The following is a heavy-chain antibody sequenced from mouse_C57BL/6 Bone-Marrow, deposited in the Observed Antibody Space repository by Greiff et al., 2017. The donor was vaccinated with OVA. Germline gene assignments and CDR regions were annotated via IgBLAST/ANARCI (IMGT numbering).Heavy chain of an antibody. V-gene: IGHV1-39*01. CDR2: INPNSGTT. CDR3: ELYYGSGDKYCDI. D-gene: IGHD1-1*01. CDR1: GYSFTDYY. Sequence: EVQLQQSGPELVKPGASVKISCKASGYSFTDYYMNWVKQSHGKSLEWIGVINPNSGTTTYNQKFKGKATLTVDKSSSTAYMQLNSLTSEDSAVYYCELYYGSGDKYCDIEGRGTAITVTA. J-gene: IGHJ1*03.